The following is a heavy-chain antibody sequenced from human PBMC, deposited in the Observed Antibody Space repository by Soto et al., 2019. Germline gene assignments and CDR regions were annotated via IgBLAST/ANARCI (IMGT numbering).Heavy chain of an antibody. Sequence: GSLRLSCVVSGFTFRSYGMHWVRQAPGKGLEWVAFISYDGSDKYYADSVKGRFTISRDNSKNTLYVQMSSLRVEDTAVYYCAKDRLTYVSSSRRRFQTLDYWGQGTLVTVSS. CDR3: AKDRLTYVSSSRRRFQTLDY. J-gene: IGHJ4*02. V-gene: IGHV3-30*18. D-gene: IGHD3-10*02. CDR1: GFTFRSYG. CDR2: ISYDGSDK.